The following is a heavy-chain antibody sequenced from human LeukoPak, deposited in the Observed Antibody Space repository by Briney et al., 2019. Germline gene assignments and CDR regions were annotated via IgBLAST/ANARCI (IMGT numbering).Heavy chain of an antibody. V-gene: IGHV4-4*02. D-gene: IGHD1-26*01. Sequence: KSSETLSLTCAVSGGSISSSNWWSWVRQPPGKGLEWIGEIYHSGSTNYNPSLKSRVTMSVDKSKNQFSLKLSSVTAADTAVYYCAREGSGNFDYWGQGTLVTVSS. CDR1: GGSISSSNW. J-gene: IGHJ4*02. CDR2: IYHSGST. CDR3: AREGSGNFDY.